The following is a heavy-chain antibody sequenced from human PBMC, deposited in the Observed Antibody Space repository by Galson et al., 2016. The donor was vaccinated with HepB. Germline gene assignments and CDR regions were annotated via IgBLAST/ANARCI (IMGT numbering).Heavy chain of an antibody. Sequence: LEWVGHIYSRGTTYYNPSLKSRVIISADTSKNQFSLELTSVTAADPAVYYCARGSIEDYVWGSNRFPYFDYWGQGTLVPVSS. CDR2: IYSRGTT. V-gene: IGHV4-31*02. CDR3: ARGSIEDYVWGSNRFPYFDY. D-gene: IGHD3-16*02. J-gene: IGHJ4*02.